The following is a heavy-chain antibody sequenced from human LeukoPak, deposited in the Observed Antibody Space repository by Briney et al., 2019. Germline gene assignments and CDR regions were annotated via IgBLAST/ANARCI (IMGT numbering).Heavy chain of an antibody. Sequence: SETLSLTCTVSGGSISSYYWSWIRQPPGKGLEWIGYIYYSGSTNYNPSLKSRVTISVDTSKNQFSLKLSSVTAADTAVYYCARVHYDILTGARYDYWGQGTLVTVSS. CDR3: ARVHYDILTGARYDY. CDR2: IYYSGST. J-gene: IGHJ4*02. D-gene: IGHD3-9*01. V-gene: IGHV4-59*01. CDR1: GGSISSYY.